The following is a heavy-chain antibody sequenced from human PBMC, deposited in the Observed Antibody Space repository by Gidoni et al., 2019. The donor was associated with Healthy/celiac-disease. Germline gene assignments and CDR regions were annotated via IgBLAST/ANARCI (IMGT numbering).Heavy chain of an antibody. CDR1: VFTFRNAW. Sequence: EVQLVESGGGLVKPGGSLRLSCAASVFTFRNAWMSWVRQAPGKGLEWVGRIKSKTGGGTTDYAAPVKGRFTISRDDSKNTLYLQMNSLKTEDTAVYYCTTGITMIVVVIRRDYWGQGTLVTVSS. D-gene: IGHD3-22*01. CDR2: IKSKTGGGTT. J-gene: IGHJ4*02. V-gene: IGHV3-15*01. CDR3: TTGITMIVVVIRRDY.